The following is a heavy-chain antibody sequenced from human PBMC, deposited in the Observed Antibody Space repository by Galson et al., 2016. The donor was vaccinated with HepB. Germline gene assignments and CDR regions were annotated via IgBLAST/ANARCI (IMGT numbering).Heavy chain of an antibody. Sequence: SLRLSCAASGFTFSPNSMSWVRQAPGKGLEWVSAISGSGDTTYYADSVKGRFTISRDNSKNTLSLQMNSLRVEDTAVYYCVRGDKVARSLFLYWGQGTTVTVSS. CDR2: ISGSGDTT. CDR1: GFTFSPNS. J-gene: IGHJ6*02. V-gene: IGHV3-23*01. D-gene: IGHD5-12*01. CDR3: VRGDKVARSLFLY.